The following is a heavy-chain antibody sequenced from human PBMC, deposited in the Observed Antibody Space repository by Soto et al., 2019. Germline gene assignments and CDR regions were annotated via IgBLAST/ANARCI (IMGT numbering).Heavy chain of an antibody. CDR1: GGTFSSYA. V-gene: IGHV1-69*13. Sequence: ASVKVSCKASGGTFSSYAISWVRQAPGQGLEWMGGIIPIFGTANYAQKFQGRVTITADESTSTAYMELSSLRSEDTAVYYCARSCLAGEAAAYFDYWGQGTLVTVSS. CDR3: ARSCLAGEAAAYFDY. J-gene: IGHJ4*02. CDR2: IIPIFGTA. D-gene: IGHD6-13*01.